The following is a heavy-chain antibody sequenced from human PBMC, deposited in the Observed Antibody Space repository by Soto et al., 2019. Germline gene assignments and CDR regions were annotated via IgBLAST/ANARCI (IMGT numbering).Heavy chain of an antibody. D-gene: IGHD3-16*01. Sequence: SETLSLTCTVSGDSISRSRDSISNYYWSWIRQPPGMGLEWIGSVYYSGATNYTPSLKSRVTISVDTSKNQFSLRLSSVTAADTAVYYCARARGDWGTYYYYYGLDVWGQGTTVTVSS. CDR3: ARARGDWGTYYYYYGLDV. CDR2: VYYSGAT. J-gene: IGHJ6*02. V-gene: IGHV4-61*01. CDR1: GDSISRSRDSISNYY.